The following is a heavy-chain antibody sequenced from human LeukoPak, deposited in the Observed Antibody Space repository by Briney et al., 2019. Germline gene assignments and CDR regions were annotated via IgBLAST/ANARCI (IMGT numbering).Heavy chain of an antibody. CDR3: ARRSTMTTSLDY. J-gene: IGHJ4*02. CDR2: IRYDGSNK. D-gene: IGHD4-11*01. Sequence: GGSLRLSCAASGFTFSSYGMHWVRQAPGKGLEWVAFIRYDGSNKYYADSVKGRFTISRDNSKNTLYLQMNSLRAEDTAVYYCARRSTMTTSLDYWGQGTLVTVSS. CDR1: GFTFSSYG. V-gene: IGHV3-30*02.